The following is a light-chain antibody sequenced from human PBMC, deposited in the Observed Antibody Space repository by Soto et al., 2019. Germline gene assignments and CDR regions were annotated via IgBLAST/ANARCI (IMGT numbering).Light chain of an antibody. CDR3: QHYNSYSEA. J-gene: IGKJ1*01. CDR1: QSISSW. V-gene: IGKV1-5*03. CDR2: KAS. Sequence: DIPMTQSPSTPSASVGDRITITCPASQSISSWLAWYQQKPGKAPKLLIYKASTLKSGVPSRFSGSGSGTEFNLTISSLQPDDFATYYCQHYNSYSEAFGQGTKV.